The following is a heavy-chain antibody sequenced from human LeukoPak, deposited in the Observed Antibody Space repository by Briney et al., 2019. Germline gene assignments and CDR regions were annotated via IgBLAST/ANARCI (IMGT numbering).Heavy chain of an antibody. D-gene: IGHD5-18*01. CDR3: ARVYYSYVQSIDY. CDR1: GFTFSSYW. J-gene: IGHJ4*02. Sequence: PGGSLRLSCAASGFTFSSYWMHWVRQAPGKGLVWVSRINSDGSSTSYADSVKGRFTISRDNAKNTLYLQVNSLRAEDTAVYYCARVYYSYVQSIDYWGQGTLVTVSS. CDR2: INSDGSST. V-gene: IGHV3-74*01.